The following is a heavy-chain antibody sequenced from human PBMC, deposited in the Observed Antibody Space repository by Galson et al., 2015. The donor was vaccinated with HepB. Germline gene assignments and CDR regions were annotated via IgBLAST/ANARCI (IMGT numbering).Heavy chain of an antibody. CDR3: ARRWGGWYGFDP. CDR2: IVVGSGNT. CDR1: GFTFTSSA. Sequence: SAKVSCKASGFTFTSSAMQWVRQARGQRLEWIGWIVVGSGNTNYTQKFQGRVTITADKSTSTAYMELSSLRSEDTAVYYCARRWGGWYGFDPWGQGTLVTVSS. D-gene: IGHD6-19*01. V-gene: IGHV1-58*02. J-gene: IGHJ5*02.